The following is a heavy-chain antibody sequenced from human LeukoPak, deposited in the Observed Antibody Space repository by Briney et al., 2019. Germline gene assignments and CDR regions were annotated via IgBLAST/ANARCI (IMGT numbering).Heavy chain of an antibody. CDR2: INHSGST. CDR1: GGSFSVYY. CDR3: ARACPKGVLRFLEWSPRGSYMDV. J-gene: IGHJ6*03. Sequence: SETLSLTCAVYGGSFSVYYWSWIRQPPGNGLEWIGEINHSGSTNYNPSLKSRVTISVDTSKNQFSLKLSSVTAADTAVYYCARACPKGVLRFLEWSPRGSYMDVWGKGTTVTVSS. V-gene: IGHV4-34*01. D-gene: IGHD3-3*01.